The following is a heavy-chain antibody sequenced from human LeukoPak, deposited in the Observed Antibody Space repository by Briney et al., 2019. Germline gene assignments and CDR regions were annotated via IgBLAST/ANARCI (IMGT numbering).Heavy chain of an antibody. V-gene: IGHV1-18*01. CDR1: GYTFTNYG. J-gene: IGHJ3*02. Sequence: AASVKVSRKASGYTFTNYGISWVRQAPGQGLEWMGWISPYNGNTDYAQNLQGRGTMTADTSTTTAYMELGSLTSDDTALYYCAIAGGWAREDYKADAFDIWGQGTMVTVSS. D-gene: IGHD6-19*01. CDR3: AIAGGWAREDYKADAFDI. CDR2: ISPYNGNT.